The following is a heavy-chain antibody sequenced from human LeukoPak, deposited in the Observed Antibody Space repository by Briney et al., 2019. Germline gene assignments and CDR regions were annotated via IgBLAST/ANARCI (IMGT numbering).Heavy chain of an antibody. V-gene: IGHV3-30*04. D-gene: IGHD4-11*01. CDR2: ISYDGSNK. J-gene: IGHJ4*02. CDR3: ARGLQALDY. Sequence: PGGSLRLSCAASGFTFSSYAMHWVRQAPGKGLEWVAVISYDGSNKYYADSVKGRFTISRDNSKNTLYLQMNSLRAEDTAVYYCARGLQALDYWGQGTLVTVSS. CDR1: GFTFSSYA.